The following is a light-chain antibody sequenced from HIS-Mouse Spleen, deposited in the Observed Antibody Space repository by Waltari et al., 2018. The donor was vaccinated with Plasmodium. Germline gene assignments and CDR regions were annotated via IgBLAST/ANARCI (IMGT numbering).Light chain of an antibody. V-gene: IGLV3-10*01. J-gene: IGLJ3*02. CDR3: YSTDSSGNHRV. CDR2: EDS. Sequence: SYELTQPPSVSVSPEQTARITCSGDALPKKYAYWYQQKSGQAPVLVIYEDSKRPSGFPERFSGSSSGTMATLTISGAQVEDEADYDCYSTDSSGNHRVFGGGTKLTVL. CDR1: ALPKKY.